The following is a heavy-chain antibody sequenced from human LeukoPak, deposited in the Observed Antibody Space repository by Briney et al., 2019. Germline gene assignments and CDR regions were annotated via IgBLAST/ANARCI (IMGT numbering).Heavy chain of an antibody. J-gene: IGHJ5*02. D-gene: IGHD3-22*01. CDR2: ISGSGGST. V-gene: IGHV3-23*01. Sequence: GGSLRLSCAASGFTFSSYAMSWVRQAPGKGLEWVSAISGSGGSTYYADSVKGRFTISRDNSKNTLYLQTNSLRAEDTAVYYCAKEGAVVVITAWFDPWGQGTLVTVSS. CDR1: GFTFSSYA. CDR3: AKEGAVVVITAWFDP.